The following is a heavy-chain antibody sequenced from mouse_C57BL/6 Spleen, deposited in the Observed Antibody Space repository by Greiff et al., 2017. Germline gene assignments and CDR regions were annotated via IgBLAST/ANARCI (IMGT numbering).Heavy chain of an antibody. Sequence: EVKLVESGGGLVKPGGSLKLSCAASGFTFSDYGMHWVRQAPEKGLEWVAYISSGSSTIYYADTVEGRFTITRDNAKNTLFLQMTSLRSEDTAMYYCARGSYGAMDYWGQGTSVTVSS. CDR3: ARGSYGAMDY. V-gene: IGHV5-17*01. D-gene: IGHD1-1*02. J-gene: IGHJ4*01. CDR2: ISSGSSTI. CDR1: GFTFSDYG.